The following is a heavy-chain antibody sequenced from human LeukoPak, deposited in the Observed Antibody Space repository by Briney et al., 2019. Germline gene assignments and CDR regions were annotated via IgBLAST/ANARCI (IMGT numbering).Heavy chain of an antibody. J-gene: IGHJ4*02. Sequence: ASVKVSCKASGGTFSSYAISWVRQAPGQGLEWMGRIIPILGIANYAQKFQGRVTITADKSTSTAYMELSSLRSEDTAVYYCAVEMATIDPPYYFDYWGQGTLVTVSS. CDR1: GGTFSSYA. CDR3: AVEMATIDPPYYFDY. D-gene: IGHD5-24*01. CDR2: IIPILGIA. V-gene: IGHV1-69*04.